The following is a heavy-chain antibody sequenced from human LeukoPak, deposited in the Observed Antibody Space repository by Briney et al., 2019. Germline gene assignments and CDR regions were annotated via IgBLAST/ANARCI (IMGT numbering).Heavy chain of an antibody. CDR2: IYQTGSA. V-gene: IGHV4-30-2*01. J-gene: IGHJ3*01. D-gene: IGHD5-18*01. Sequence: PSQTLSLTCAVTGGSILGGGYAWNWIRQPPGKGLEWIAYIYQTGSAYYNPSLESRVVISVDTSKNQFSLSLTSVTAADTAVYYCARAYSFGSANVWGQGTMVTVSS. CDR1: GGSILGGGYA. CDR3: ARAYSFGSANV.